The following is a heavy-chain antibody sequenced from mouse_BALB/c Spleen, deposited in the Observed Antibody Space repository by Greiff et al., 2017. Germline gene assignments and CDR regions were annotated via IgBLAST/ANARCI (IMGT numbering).Heavy chain of an antibody. CDR2: IDPENGDT. CDR3: NGYGSDYFDY. V-gene: IGHV14-4*02. CDR1: GFNIKDYY. J-gene: IGHJ2*01. Sequence: VQLQQSGAELVRSGASVKLSCTASGFNIKDYYMHWVKQRPEQGLEWIGWIDPENGDTEYAPKFQGKATMTADTSSNTAYLQLSSLTSEDTAVYYCNGYGSDYFDYWGQGTTLTVAS. D-gene: IGHD2-10*02.